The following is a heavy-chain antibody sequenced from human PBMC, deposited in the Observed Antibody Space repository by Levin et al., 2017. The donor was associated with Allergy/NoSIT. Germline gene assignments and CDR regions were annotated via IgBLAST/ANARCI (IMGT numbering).Heavy chain of an antibody. CDR1: GSTTSLFY. V-gene: IGHV4-59*01. D-gene: IGHD3-16*01. CDR3: ARDTGGWYFDR. Sequence: SETLSLTCTVSGSTTSLFYWNWIRQTPGKGLEWIGYINYSGSTKYNPSLKSRVTISLDKSKNQSSLLLTSVTAADTAVYYCARDTGGWYFDRWGQGTLVTVAS. J-gene: IGHJ5*02. CDR2: INYSGST.